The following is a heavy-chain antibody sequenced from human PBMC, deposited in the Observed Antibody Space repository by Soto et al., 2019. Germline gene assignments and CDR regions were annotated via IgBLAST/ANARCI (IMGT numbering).Heavy chain of an antibody. CDR2: IIPIFGTA. J-gene: IGHJ6*02. CDR3: ARISSPAIRYYYGMDV. D-gene: IGHD3-3*02. Sequence: QVQLVQSGAEVKKPGSSVKVSCKASGGTFSSYAISWVRQAPGQGLEWMGGIIPIFGTANYAQKFQGRVTITEDEYTSTAHMELSSLRYEDKAVYYCARISSPAIRYYYGMDVWGQGTTVTVSS. CDR1: GGTFSSYA. V-gene: IGHV1-69*01.